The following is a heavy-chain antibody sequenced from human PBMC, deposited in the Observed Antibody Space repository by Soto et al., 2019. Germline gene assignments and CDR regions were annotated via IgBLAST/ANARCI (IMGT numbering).Heavy chain of an antibody. Sequence: SETLSLTCTVSGDSFSSGGNYWSWIRQHPGKDLEWIGHIYDSVNTYYSPSLRSRVTISADMSKNQFSLNLRSVTAADTALYFCAKVDHRGYYAILTDFWGQGTLVTVSS. CDR3: AKVDHRGYYAILTDF. D-gene: IGHD3-9*01. CDR2: IYDSVNT. CDR1: GDSFSSGGNY. J-gene: IGHJ4*02. V-gene: IGHV4-31*03.